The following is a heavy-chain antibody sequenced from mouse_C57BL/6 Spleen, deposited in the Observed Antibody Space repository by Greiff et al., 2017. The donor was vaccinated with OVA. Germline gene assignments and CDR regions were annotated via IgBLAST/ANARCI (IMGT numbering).Heavy chain of an antibody. J-gene: IGHJ4*01. CDR3: ARGGPTVVPMDY. CDR1: GYAFSSSW. CDR2: IYPGDGDT. V-gene: IGHV1-82*01. Sequence: VKLQQSGPELVKPGASVKISCKASGYAFSSSWMNWVKQRPGKGLEWIGRIYPGDGDTNYNGKFKGKATLTADKSSSTAYMQLSSLTSEDSAVYFCARGGPTVVPMDYWGQGTSVTVSS. D-gene: IGHD1-1*01.